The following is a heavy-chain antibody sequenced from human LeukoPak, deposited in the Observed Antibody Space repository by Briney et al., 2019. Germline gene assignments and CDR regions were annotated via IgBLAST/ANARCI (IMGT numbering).Heavy chain of an antibody. V-gene: IGHV3-11*03. CDR2: ISSSATYT. J-gene: IGHJ3*01. CDR3: AKRITVVARDAFDF. CDR1: GFSFSDYY. Sequence: PGGSLRLSCAASGFSFSDYYMNWIRQAPGKGLEWASYISSSATYTDYAESVKGRFTVSRDNAKNSLYLQMNSLRVEDTAIYYCAKRITVVARDAFDFWGQGTMVTVSS. D-gene: IGHD1-14*01.